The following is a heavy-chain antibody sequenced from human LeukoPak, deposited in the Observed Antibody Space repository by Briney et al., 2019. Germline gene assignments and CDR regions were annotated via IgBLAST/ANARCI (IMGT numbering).Heavy chain of an antibody. V-gene: IGHV3-23*01. J-gene: IGHJ4*02. CDR2: ISGSGGSI. CDR3: AKRTGYPRVYFDY. CDR1: GFTFSSYA. D-gene: IGHD3/OR15-3a*01. Sequence: GGSLRLSCAASGFTFSSYAMSWVRQAPGKGLEWVSAISGSGGSIYYADSVKGRFTISRDNSKNTLYLQMNSLRAEDTAVYYCAKRTGYPRVYFDYWGQGTLVTVSS.